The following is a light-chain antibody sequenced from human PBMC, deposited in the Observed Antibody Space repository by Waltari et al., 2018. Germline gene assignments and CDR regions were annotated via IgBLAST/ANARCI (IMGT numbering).Light chain of an antibody. CDR2: AAS. J-gene: IGKJ1*01. CDR1: QRISSS. V-gene: IGKV1-39*01. CDR3: QQSYSTPRT. Sequence: DIQMTQSPSSLSASVGDRVTITCRASQRISSSLNWYQQKPGKAPKLLIYAASSVQSGVPSRFSGSGSGTDFTLTISSLQPEDFATYYCQQSYSTPRTFGQGTKVEIK.